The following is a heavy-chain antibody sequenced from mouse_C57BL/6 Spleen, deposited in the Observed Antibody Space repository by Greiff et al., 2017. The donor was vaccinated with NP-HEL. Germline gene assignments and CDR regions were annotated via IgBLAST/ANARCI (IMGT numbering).Heavy chain of an antibody. CDR3: TRVDYYGTTFAY. CDR2: ISSGGDYI. J-gene: IGHJ3*01. Sequence: EVKLEESGEGLVKPGGSLKLSCAASGFTFSSYAMSWVRQTPEKRLEWVAYISSGGDYIYYADTVKGRFTISRDNARNTLYLQMSSLKSEDTAMYYCTRVDYYGTTFAYWGQGTLVTVSA. D-gene: IGHD1-1*01. V-gene: IGHV5-9-1*02. CDR1: GFTFSSYA.